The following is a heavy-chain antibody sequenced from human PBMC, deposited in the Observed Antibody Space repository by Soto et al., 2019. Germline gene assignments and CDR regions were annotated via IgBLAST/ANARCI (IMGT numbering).Heavy chain of an antibody. CDR3: ARGYGDSWFDP. J-gene: IGHJ5*02. CDR1: GGSISSYY. CDR2: IYSSGSS. V-gene: IGHV4-4*08. D-gene: IGHD2-21*02. Sequence: QVQLQESGPGLVKPSETLSLTCSLSGGSISSYYWAWIRQPPGGGLEWIASIYSSGSSTYNPPLRSRVTISVDTSKNEFYLKVTSVTAADTAIYYCARGYGDSWFDPWGHGTLVTVSS.